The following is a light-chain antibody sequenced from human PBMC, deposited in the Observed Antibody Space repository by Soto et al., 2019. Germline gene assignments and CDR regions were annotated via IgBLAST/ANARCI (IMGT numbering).Light chain of an antibody. CDR3: CSSGGRTTYV. CDR2: EVN. V-gene: IGLV2-23*02. Sequence: QSALTQPASVSGSPGQSITISCTGTSSNVGSYKLVSWYQQHPGKAPKLMIFEVNKRPSGVSNRFSGSKSGKTAFLTISGLKVEDEADYYGCSSGGRTTYVFGTGTKLTVL. CDR1: SSNVGSYKL. J-gene: IGLJ1*01.